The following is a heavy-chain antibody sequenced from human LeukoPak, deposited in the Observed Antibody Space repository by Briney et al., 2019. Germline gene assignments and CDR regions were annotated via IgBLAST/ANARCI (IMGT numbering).Heavy chain of an antibody. D-gene: IGHD6-13*01. Sequence: GASVKVSCKASGGTFSSYAISWVRQAPGQGLEWMGGIIPIFGTANYAQKFQGRVTITADESTSTAYMELSSLRSEDTAVYYCAKATLAAAGPYGIGVWGQGTTVTVSS. CDR2: IIPIFGTA. CDR1: GGTFSSYA. J-gene: IGHJ6*02. CDR3: AKATLAAAGPYGIGV. V-gene: IGHV1-69*13.